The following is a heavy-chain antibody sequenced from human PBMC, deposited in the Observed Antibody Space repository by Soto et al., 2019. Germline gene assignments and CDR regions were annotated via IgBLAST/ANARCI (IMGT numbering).Heavy chain of an antibody. CDR3: AIGNLLQYSSSSLGY. CDR1: GYTFTNYA. J-gene: IGHJ4*02. V-gene: IGHV1-3*01. Sequence: ASVKVSCKASGYTFTNYAMHWVRQAPGQRLEWMGWINAGNGNTKYSQKFQGRVTITRDTSASTAYMELSSLRSEDTAVYYCAIGNLLQYSSSSLGYWGQGTLVTVSS. D-gene: IGHD6-6*01. CDR2: INAGNGNT.